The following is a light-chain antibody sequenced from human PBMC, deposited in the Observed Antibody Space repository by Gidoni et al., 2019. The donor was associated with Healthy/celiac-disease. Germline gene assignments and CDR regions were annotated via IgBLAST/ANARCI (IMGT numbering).Light chain of an antibody. Sequence: IVLTQSPATLSLSPGERATLTCRASQSVSSYLAWYQQNPGQAPRLLIYDASNRATGIPARFSGSGSGTDFTLTISSLEPEDFAVYYCQQRSNWPGFTFGPGTKVDIK. J-gene: IGKJ3*01. CDR2: DAS. V-gene: IGKV3-11*01. CDR3: QQRSNWPGFT. CDR1: QSVSSY.